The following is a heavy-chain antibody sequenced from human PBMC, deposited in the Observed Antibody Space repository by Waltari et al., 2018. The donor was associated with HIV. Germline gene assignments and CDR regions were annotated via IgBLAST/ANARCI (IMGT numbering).Heavy chain of an antibody. J-gene: IGHJ5*02. CDR2: IYYSGST. D-gene: IGHD4-17*01. CDR1: GGSISSGPYY. V-gene: IGHV4-39*01. CDR3: ASRGGTVTTRRFDP. Sequence: QLQLQESGPGLVKPSETLSLTCTVSGGSISSGPYYWGWIRQPPGKGLEWIGSIYYSGSTCSNPSPKSRVTISVDTSKNQFSRKLSSGTAADTAVYYCASRGGTVTTRRFDPWGQGTLVTVSS.